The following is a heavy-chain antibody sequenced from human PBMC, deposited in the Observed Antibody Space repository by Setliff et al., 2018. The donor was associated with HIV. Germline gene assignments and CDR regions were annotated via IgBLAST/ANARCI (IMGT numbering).Heavy chain of an antibody. CDR3: LLPCTSGWHNWADP. D-gene: IGHD2-8*01. CDR2: IRSKADKYAT. Sequence: GASLKISCAASGFTFSGAEIHWVRQASGKGLEWVGRIRSKADKYATDYGASAKGRFIISRDDSKKTAYLQMSSLRAEDTAMYYCLLPCTSGWHNWADPWGQGT. J-gene: IGHJ5*02. V-gene: IGHV3-73*01. CDR1: GFTFSGAE.